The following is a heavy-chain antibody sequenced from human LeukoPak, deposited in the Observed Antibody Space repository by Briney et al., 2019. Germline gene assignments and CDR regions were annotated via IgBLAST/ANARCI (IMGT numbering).Heavy chain of an antibody. CDR3: AKSRGYSYGDN. J-gene: IGHJ4*02. D-gene: IGHD5-18*01. Sequence: ASVKVSCKASGYTFTGYYIHWVRQAPGQGLEWMGWINPKNGGTDYAQRFRGRVTLTRDTSISTAYMELSSLRSDDTAVYYCAKSRGYSYGDNWGQGNPVTGSS. CDR2: INPKNGGT. CDR1: GYTFTGYY. V-gene: IGHV1-2*02.